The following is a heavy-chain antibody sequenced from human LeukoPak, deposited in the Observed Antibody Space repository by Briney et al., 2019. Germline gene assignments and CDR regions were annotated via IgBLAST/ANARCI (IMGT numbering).Heavy chain of an antibody. J-gene: IGHJ4*02. CDR2: ISAYNGNT. D-gene: IGHD1-1*01. V-gene: IGHV1-18*01. Sequence: ASVKVSCKASGYTFTSYGISWVRQAPGQGLEWMGWISAYNGNTNYAQKLQGRVTMTTDASTSTAYMELRSLRSDDTAVYYCAREGPSYWDVEGGGDYWGQGTLVTVSS. CDR1: GYTFTSYG. CDR3: AREGPSYWDVEGGGDY.